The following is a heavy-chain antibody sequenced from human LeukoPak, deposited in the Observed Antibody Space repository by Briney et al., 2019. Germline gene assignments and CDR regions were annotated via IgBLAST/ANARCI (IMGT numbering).Heavy chain of an antibody. CDR1: GFGFSDQY. D-gene: IGHD5-12*01. J-gene: IGHJ3*02. Sequence: GGSLRLSCVASGFGFSDQYMDWVRQAPGKGLEWIGRIGNKANNYITEYATSVKCRFTISRDDSKNSLYLQMNSLKTEDTAVYHCTRGYSGVSVYAFDIWGQGTMVTVSS. CDR2: IGNKANNYIT. V-gene: IGHV3-72*01. CDR3: TRGYSGVSVYAFDI.